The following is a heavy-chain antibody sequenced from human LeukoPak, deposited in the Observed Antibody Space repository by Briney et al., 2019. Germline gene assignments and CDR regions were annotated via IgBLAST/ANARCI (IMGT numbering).Heavy chain of an antibody. Sequence: GGSLRLSCAASGFTFSSYAMSWVRQAPGKGLEWVSAISGSGGSTYYADSVKGRFTISRDNSKNTLYLQMNSLRAEDTAVYYCAKVIYAYSTGSGHDAFDIWGQGTMVTVSS. D-gene: IGHD3-10*01. V-gene: IGHV3-23*01. CDR1: GFTFSSYA. CDR3: AKVIYAYSTGSGHDAFDI. J-gene: IGHJ3*02. CDR2: ISGSGGST.